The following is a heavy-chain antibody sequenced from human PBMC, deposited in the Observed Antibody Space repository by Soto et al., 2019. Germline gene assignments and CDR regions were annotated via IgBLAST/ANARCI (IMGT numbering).Heavy chain of an antibody. D-gene: IGHD2-21*01. CDR2: FYYGGTT. CDR3: ARLCAYYQSLDP. V-gene: IGHV4-30-4*01. Sequence: SETLSLTCPVSGGSHSSGDYYRRWIRQPPGKGLEWVGYFYYGGTTSYNPSLKGRVNISLETSKSQVSLRLASVTAAYTAVYYCARLCAYYQSLDPWGPGILVTVSS. J-gene: IGHJ5*02. CDR1: GGSHSSGDYY.